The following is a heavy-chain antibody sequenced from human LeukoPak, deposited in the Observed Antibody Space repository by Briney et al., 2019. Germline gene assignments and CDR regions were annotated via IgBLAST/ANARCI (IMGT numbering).Heavy chain of an antibody. CDR2: IYYSGST. V-gene: IGHV4-39*01. CDR1: GGSISSSSYY. D-gene: IGHD2-21*01. CDR3: AIGHIPVVFDI. J-gene: IGHJ3*02. Sequence: SETLCLTCTVSGGSISSSSYYWGWIRQPPGKGLEWIGSIYYSGSTYYNPSLKSRVTISVDTSKNQFSLKLSSVTAADTAVYYCAIGHIPVVFDIWGQGTMVTVSS.